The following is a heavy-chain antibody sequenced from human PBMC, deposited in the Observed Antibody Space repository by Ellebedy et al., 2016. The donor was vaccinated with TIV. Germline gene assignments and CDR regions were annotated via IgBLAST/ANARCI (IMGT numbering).Heavy chain of an antibody. CDR2: IYPGDSDT. CDR3: ASDYGDYRRDDAFDI. J-gene: IGHJ3*02. CDR1: GYSFTSYW. D-gene: IGHD4-17*01. Sequence: PGGSLRLSCKGSGYSFTSYWIGWVRQMPGKGLEWMGIIYPGDSDTRYSPSFQGQVTISADKSISTAYLQWSSLKASDTAMYYCASDYGDYRRDDAFDIWGQGTMVTVSS. V-gene: IGHV5-51*01.